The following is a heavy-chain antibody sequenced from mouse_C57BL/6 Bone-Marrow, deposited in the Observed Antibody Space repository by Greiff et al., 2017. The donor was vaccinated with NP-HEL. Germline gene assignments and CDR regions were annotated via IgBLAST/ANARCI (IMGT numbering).Heavy chain of an antibody. D-gene: IGHD2-5*01. V-gene: IGHV1-81*01. J-gene: IGHJ2*01. Sequence: QVQLQQSGAELARPGASVKLSCKASGYTFTSYGISWVKQRTGQGLEWIGEIYPRSGNTYYNEKFKGKATLTADKSSSTAYMELRSLTSEDSAVYFCAREVYYSILQDYWGQGTTLKVSS. CDR2: IYPRSGNT. CDR3: AREVYYSILQDY. CDR1: GYTFTSYG.